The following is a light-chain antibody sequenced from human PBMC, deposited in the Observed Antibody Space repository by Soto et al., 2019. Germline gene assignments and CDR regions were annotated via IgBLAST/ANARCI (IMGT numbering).Light chain of an antibody. CDR3: SSYAGSNNWV. Sequence: QSVLTQSPSASGSPGQSVTISCTGTSSDVGNYKYVSWYQQHPGKAPKLMIYEVSKRPSGVPDRFSGSKSGNTASLTVSGLQAEDEADYCCSSYAGSNNWVFGGGTKLTVL. V-gene: IGLV2-8*01. J-gene: IGLJ3*02. CDR2: EVS. CDR1: SSDVGNYKY.